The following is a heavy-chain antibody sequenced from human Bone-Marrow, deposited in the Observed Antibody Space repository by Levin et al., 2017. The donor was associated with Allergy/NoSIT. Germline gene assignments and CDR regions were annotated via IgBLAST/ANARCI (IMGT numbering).Heavy chain of an antibody. D-gene: IGHD3-10*01. CDR1: GISVSSTY. CDR3: VKEGVNVPNDGFDI. J-gene: IGHJ3*02. Sequence: PGGSLRLSCATSGISVSSTYMNWVRQAPGKGLEWVAAFSGGTFYTRSVQGRFTISRDNSQNTLFLHMNYLRAEDTAIYYCVKEGVNVPNDGFDIWGQGTRVTVSS. CDR2: FSGGT. V-gene: IGHV3-53*01.